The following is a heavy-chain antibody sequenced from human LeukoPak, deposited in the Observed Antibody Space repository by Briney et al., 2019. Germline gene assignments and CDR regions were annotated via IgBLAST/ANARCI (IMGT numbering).Heavy chain of an antibody. V-gene: IGHV3-30-3*01. Sequence: SGRSLRLSCAASGFTFSSYAMHWVRQAPGKGLEWVAVISYDGSNKYYADSVKGRFTISRDNSKNTLYLQMNSLRAEDTAVYYCARDHHDALDIWGQGTMVTVSS. J-gene: IGHJ3*02. CDR3: ARDHHDALDI. CDR2: ISYDGSNK. CDR1: GFTFSSYA.